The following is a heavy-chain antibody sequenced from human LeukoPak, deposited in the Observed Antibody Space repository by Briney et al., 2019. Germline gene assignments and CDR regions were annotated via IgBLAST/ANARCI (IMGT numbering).Heavy chain of an antibody. CDR1: GFTFRNYW. CDR3: ARVLWEVARSFDF. V-gene: IGHV4-38-2*01. D-gene: IGHD1-26*01. CDR2: IYHTEST. J-gene: IGHJ4*02. Sequence: PGGSLRLSCAASGFTFRNYWMGWVRQAPGKGLEWVGSIYHTESTYYDPSLKSRVTILIDTSKNQFSLRLGPVTAADTAVYYCARVLWEVARSFDFWGQGTLVTVSS.